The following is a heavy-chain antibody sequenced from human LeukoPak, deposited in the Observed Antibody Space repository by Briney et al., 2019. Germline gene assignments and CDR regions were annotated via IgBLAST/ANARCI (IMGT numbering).Heavy chain of an antibody. CDR1: GYTFTSYY. Sequence: ASVKVSCKASGYTFTSYYMHWVRQAPGQGLEWMGIINPSGGSTSYAQKFQGRVTMTRDTSISTAYMELSRLRSDDTAVYYCARDFNDFWSGTCNWFDPRGQGTLVTVSS. CDR2: INPSGGST. V-gene: IGHV1-46*01. J-gene: IGHJ5*02. CDR3: ARDFNDFWSGTCNWFDP. D-gene: IGHD3-3*01.